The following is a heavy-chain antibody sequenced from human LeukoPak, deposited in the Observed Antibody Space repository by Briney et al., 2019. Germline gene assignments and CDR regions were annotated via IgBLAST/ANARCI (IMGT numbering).Heavy chain of an antibody. CDR1: GFTFSSYS. D-gene: IGHD3-22*01. V-gene: IGHV3-21*01. Sequence: GGSLRLSCAASGFTFSSYSMNWVRQAPGKGLEWVSSISSRSSYIYYADSVKAQFTISRDNSTNTLYLQMNSLRAEDTAVYYCAKDIHPYYDSSGWCYFDYWGQGTLVTVSS. J-gene: IGHJ4*02. CDR2: ISSRSSYI. CDR3: AKDIHPYYDSSGWCYFDY.